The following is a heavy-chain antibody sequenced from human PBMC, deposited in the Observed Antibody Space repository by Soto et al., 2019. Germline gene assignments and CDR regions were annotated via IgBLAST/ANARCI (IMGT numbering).Heavy chain of an antibody. CDR1: GYTFTSYG. CDR3: ARTSRGSSRLDY. D-gene: IGHD6-6*01. J-gene: IGHJ4*02. Sequence: QVQLVQSGGEVKKPGASVKVSCKASGYTFTSYGINWVRQAPGHGLEWVVWTSIYNANTNYARKLQDRVTMTIATSTSTVYLELSSLTSAATAVYSCARTSRGSSRLDYWGQGTLVTVSS. V-gene: IGHV1-18*01. CDR2: TSIYNANT.